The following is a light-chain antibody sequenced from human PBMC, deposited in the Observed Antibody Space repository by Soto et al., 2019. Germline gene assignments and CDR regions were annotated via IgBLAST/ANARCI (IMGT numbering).Light chain of an antibody. J-gene: IGLJ3*02. V-gene: IGLV2-14*01. CDR2: EVT. CDR3: SSYTSSTTWV. CDR1: SSDVGGYNH. Sequence: QSALTQPASVSGSPGQSITISCTGTSSDVGGYNHVSWFQQHPGKAPKLMIYEVTNLPSGVSDRFSGSKSGNTASLSISGLQAEDEADYFCSSYTSSTTWVFGGGTKVTVL.